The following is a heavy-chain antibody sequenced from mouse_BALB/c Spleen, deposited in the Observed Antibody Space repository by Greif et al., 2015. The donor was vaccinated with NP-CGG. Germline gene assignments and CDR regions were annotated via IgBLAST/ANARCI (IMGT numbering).Heavy chain of an antibody. J-gene: IGHJ1*01. CDR3: ARDYYGSSYWYFDV. V-gene: IGHV7-3*02. CDR2: IRNKANGYTT. CDR1: GFTFTAYY. Sequence: DVMLVESGGGLVQPGGSLRLSCATSGFTFTAYYMSWVRQPPGKALEWFGFIRNKANGYTTEYSASVKGRFTISRDNSQSILYLQMNTLRAEDSATYYCARDYYGSSYWYFDVWGAGTTVTVSS. D-gene: IGHD1-1*01.